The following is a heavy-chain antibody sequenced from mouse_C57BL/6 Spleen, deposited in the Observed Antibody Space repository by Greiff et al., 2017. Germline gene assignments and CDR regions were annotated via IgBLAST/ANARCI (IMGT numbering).Heavy chain of an antibody. CDR1: GYTFTSYG. J-gene: IGHJ4*01. CDR3: ARDDSGYPYAMGY. Sequence: QVHVKQSGAELVRPGASVKLSCKASGYTFTSYGISWVKQRTGQGLEWIGEIYPRSGNTYYNEKFKGKATLTADKSSSTAYMELRSLTSEDSAVYFCARDDSGYPYAMGYWGQGTSVTVSS. D-gene: IGHD1-1*01. V-gene: IGHV1-81*01. CDR2: IYPRSGNT.